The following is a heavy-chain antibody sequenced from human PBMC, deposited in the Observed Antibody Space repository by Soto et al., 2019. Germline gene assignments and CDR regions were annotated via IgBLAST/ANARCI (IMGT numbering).Heavy chain of an antibody. CDR2: ISAYNGNT. V-gene: IGHV1-18*01. Sequence: QVQLVQSGAEVKKPGASVKVSCKASGYTFTSYGISWVRQAPGQGLEWMGWISAYNGNTNYAQKRQGRVTMTTDTSTSTAYMELRSLRSDDTAVYYCARAPDYIWGSYITPEGDDAFDIWGQGTMVTVSS. D-gene: IGHD3-16*01. CDR3: ARAPDYIWGSYITPEGDDAFDI. CDR1: GYTFTSYG. J-gene: IGHJ3*02.